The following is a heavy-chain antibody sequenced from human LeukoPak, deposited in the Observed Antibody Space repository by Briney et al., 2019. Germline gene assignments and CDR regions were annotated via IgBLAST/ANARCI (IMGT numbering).Heavy chain of an antibody. J-gene: IGHJ6*02. Sequence: ASVKVSCKASGYTFTSYGISWVRQAPGQGLEWMGWISAYHGNTNYAQKLQGRVTLTTDTSTSTAYMDLRSLRSDDTAVYYCARGGTKDYGSDLPSYYYGMDVWGQGTTVTVSS. CDR2: ISAYHGNT. CDR1: GYTFTSYG. D-gene: IGHD3-10*01. CDR3: ARGGTKDYGSDLPSYYYGMDV. V-gene: IGHV1-18*01.